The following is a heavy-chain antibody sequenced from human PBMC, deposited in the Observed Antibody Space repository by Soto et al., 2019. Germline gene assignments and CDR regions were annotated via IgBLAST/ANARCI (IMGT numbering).Heavy chain of an antibody. CDR3: AKRPLTAAGFDY. V-gene: IGHV3-23*01. CDR1: GFTFSNYA. Sequence: EVQLLESGGGLVQPGGSLRLSCAASGFTFSNYAMTWVRQAPGKGLEWVSVITGSGVGTYFVDSVKGRFTISRDNSKNTVYLQMNSLRAEDTAVYSCAKRPLTAAGFDYWGQGTLVTVAS. D-gene: IGHD6-13*01. CDR2: ITGSGVGT. J-gene: IGHJ4*02.